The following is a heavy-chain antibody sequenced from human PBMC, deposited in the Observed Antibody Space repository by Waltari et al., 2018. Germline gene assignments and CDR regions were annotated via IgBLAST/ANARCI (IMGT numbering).Heavy chain of an antibody. Sequence: EVQLLESGGDLVQPGGSLRLSCAVSGFSFSIYAMSWVRQAPGKGVEGVAAISGGVDNTFYLDSVKGRFTISRDISTNTLFLEMSSLRVEDTALYYCTRAAHGYGDWSWGHGTLVTVSS. CDR1: GFSFSIYA. V-gene: IGHV3-23*01. CDR3: TRAAHGYGDWS. CDR2: ISGGVDNT. J-gene: IGHJ5*01. D-gene: IGHD2-21*02.